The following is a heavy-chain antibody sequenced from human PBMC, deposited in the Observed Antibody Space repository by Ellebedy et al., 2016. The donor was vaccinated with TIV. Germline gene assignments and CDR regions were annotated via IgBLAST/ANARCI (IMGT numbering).Heavy chain of an antibody. CDR3: ARIGSGSSDLDS. V-gene: IGHV1-2*04. D-gene: IGHD6-6*01. Sequence: ASVKVSCKASGYTFTSYYMHWVRQAPGQGLEWMGWINPKSGGTSYAQKFQDSVTMTRDTSVTTGYMELRRLRHDDTAVYYCARIGSGSSDLDSWGQGTLVTVSS. CDR2: INPKSGGT. J-gene: IGHJ5*01. CDR1: GYTFTSYY.